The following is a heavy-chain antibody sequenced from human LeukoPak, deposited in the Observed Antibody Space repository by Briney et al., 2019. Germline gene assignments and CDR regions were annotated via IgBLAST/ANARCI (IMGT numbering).Heavy chain of an antibody. CDR3: ARAPAYYSTWNGVNY. CDR2: ITSSGSTL. Sequence: GGSLRLSCAASGLTFSDYYMSWIRQAPGKGLEWLSSITSSGSTLYYADPVKGRFTISRDNAKNSLYLQMNSLRADDTAVYYCARAPAYYSTWNGVNYWGQGTQVTVSS. D-gene: IGHD6-13*01. V-gene: IGHV3-11*01. CDR1: GLTFSDYY. J-gene: IGHJ4*02.